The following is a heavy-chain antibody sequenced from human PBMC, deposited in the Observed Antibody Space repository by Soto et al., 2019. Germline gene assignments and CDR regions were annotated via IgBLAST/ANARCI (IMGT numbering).Heavy chain of an antibody. CDR3: ARFDYYDSSGYLDFGPK. D-gene: IGHD3-22*01. J-gene: IGHJ4*02. V-gene: IGHV3-23*01. Sequence: GGSLRLSCAASGFTFSNYAMSWVRRGPGKGLEWVSAIIYSAGSADFADSVKGRFTISRDNSKNTLYLQMSSLRAEDTAVYYCARFDYYDSSGYLDFGPKWGQGTLVTVSS. CDR1: GFTFSNYA. CDR2: IIYSAGSA.